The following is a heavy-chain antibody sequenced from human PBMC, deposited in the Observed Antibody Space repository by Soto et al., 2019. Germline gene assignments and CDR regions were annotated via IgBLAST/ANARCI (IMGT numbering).Heavy chain of an antibody. CDR2: IKQDGSEK. D-gene: IGHD6-19*01. J-gene: IGHJ6*02. V-gene: IGHV3-7*03. Sequence: EVQLVESGGGLVQPGGSLRLSCAASGFTFSSYWMSWVRQAPGKGLEWVANIKQDGSEKYYVDSVKGRFTISRDNAKNSLYLQMNSLRAEDTAVYYCARDAVAGLYYYYGMDVWSQGTTVTVSS. CDR3: ARDAVAGLYYYYGMDV. CDR1: GFTFSSYW.